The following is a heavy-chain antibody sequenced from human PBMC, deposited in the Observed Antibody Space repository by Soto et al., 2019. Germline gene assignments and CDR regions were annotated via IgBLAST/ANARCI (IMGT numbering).Heavy chain of an antibody. CDR3: AKGGYYGGYSGY. Sequence: SETLSLTCAVYGGSFSGYYWSWIRQPPGKGLEWIGEINQSGSTNHNPSLKSRVTISVDTSNNQFSLKLTSVTAADTAVYCCAKGGYYGGYSGYWGQGTLVTVSS. D-gene: IGHD1-26*01. J-gene: IGHJ4*02. CDR2: INQSGST. CDR1: GGSFSGYY. V-gene: IGHV4-34*01.